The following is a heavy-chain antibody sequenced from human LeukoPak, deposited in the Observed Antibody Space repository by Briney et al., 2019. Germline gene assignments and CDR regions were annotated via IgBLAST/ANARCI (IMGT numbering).Heavy chain of an antibody. CDR2: ISGSGDTI. J-gene: IGHJ6*04. CDR3: ASDVEKQWPVDGMDV. CDR1: GFSFSDYE. Sequence: GGSLRLSCAASGFSFSDYEMNWVRQAPGKGLEWVSYISGSGDTIYYADSVRGRFTISRDNAKNSLYLEMNSLGDEDTAVYYCASDVEKQWPVDGMDVWGKGTTVTVSS. D-gene: IGHD6-19*01. V-gene: IGHV3-48*03.